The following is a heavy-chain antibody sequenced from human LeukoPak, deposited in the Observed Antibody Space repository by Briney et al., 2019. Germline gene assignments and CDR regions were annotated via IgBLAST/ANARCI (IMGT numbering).Heavy chain of an antibody. CDR1: GGSVSNYY. CDR2: IHYSGST. CDR3: ARHTQSTGYYFDY. J-gene: IGHJ4*02. V-gene: IGHV4-59*08. Sequence: SETLSLTCTVSGGSVSNYYWSWIRQPPGKELEWIGFIHYSGSTKYNPSPESRVTILVDTSSNQFSLRLSSVTAEDTAVYYCARHTQSTGYYFDYWGQGTLVTVSS. D-gene: IGHD6-19*01.